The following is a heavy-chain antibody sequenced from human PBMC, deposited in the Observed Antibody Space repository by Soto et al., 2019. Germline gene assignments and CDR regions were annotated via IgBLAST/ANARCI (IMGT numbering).Heavy chain of an antibody. CDR3: ARMGGGVIDYYGMDV. V-gene: IGHV5-51*01. CDR1: GYSFTSYW. J-gene: IGHJ6*02. CDR2: IYPGDSDT. Sequence: GESLKISCKGSGYSFTSYWIGWVRQMPGKGLEWMGIIYPGDSDTRYSPSFQGQVTISADKSISTAYLQWSSLKASDTAMYYCARMGGGVIDYYGMDVWGQGTTVTVSS. D-gene: IGHD3-16*02.